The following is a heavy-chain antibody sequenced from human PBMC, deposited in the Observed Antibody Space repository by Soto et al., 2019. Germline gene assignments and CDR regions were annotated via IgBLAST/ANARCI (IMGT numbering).Heavy chain of an antibody. CDR2: IYYSGST. V-gene: IGHV4-59*01. Sequence: SETLSLTSTASGGSISSYYASWIRQPPGKGLEWIGYIYYSGSTNYNPSLKSRVTISVDTSKNQFSLKLSSVTAADTAVYYCARDLSTRGSYRYYFDYWGQGTLVTVSS. CDR3: ARDLSTRGSYRYYFDY. J-gene: IGHJ4*02. D-gene: IGHD1-26*01. CDR1: GGSISSYY.